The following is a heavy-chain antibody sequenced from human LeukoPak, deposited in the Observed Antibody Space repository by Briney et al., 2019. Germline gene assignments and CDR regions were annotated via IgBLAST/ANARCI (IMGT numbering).Heavy chain of an antibody. CDR2: ISGSGGNT. D-gene: IGHD3-10*01. J-gene: IGHJ4*02. CDR1: GFTFSSHA. CDR3: AKADGSGSYSDF. V-gene: IGHV3-23*01. Sequence: SGGSLRLSCAASGFTFSSHAMSWVRQAPGKGPEWVSAISGSGGNTYYADSAKRRFTISRDNSKNTLYLQMNSLRAEDTAVYYCAKADGSGSYSDFWGQGTLVTVSS.